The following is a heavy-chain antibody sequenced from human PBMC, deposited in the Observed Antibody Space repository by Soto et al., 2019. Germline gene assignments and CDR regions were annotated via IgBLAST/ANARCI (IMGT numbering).Heavy chain of an antibody. D-gene: IGHD2-15*01. CDR3: AKDRCSGGSCTGERYFDY. CDR2: ISGSGGST. Sequence: GGSLRLSCAASGFTFSSYAMSWVRQAPGKGLEWVSAISGSGGSTYYADSVKGRFTISRDNSKSTLYLQMNSLRAEDTAVYYCAKDRCSGGSCTGERYFDYWGQGTLVTVS. CDR1: GFTFSSYA. J-gene: IGHJ4*02. V-gene: IGHV3-23*01.